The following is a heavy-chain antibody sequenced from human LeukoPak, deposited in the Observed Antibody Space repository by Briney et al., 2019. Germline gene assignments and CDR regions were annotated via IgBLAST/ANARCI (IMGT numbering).Heavy chain of an antibody. CDR3: ARLGSHYYDSSGYYYA. V-gene: IGHV4-59*08. CDR2: FYNSGNT. J-gene: IGHJ4*02. Sequence: SETLSLTCSVSGGSISSYYWSWIRQPPGRGLEWIGCFYNSGNTNYNPSLKRRVTISVDTSKDQFSLKLSSVTAADTAVYYCARLGSHYYDSSGYYYAWGQGTLVTVSS. D-gene: IGHD3-22*01. CDR1: GGSISSYY.